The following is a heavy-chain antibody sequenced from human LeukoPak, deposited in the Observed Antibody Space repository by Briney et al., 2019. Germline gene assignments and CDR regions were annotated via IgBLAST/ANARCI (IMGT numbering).Heavy chain of an antibody. D-gene: IGHD3-22*01. V-gene: IGHV3-21*01. CDR3: AKDRGRYDSSGYSTDAFDI. Sequence: GGSLRLSCAASGFTFSSYSMNWVRQAPGKGPEWVSSISSSSTYIYYADSVKGRFTISRDNAKNSLYLQMNSLRAEDTAVYYCAKDRGRYDSSGYSTDAFDIWGQGTMVTVSS. CDR2: ISSSSTYI. J-gene: IGHJ3*02. CDR1: GFTFSSYS.